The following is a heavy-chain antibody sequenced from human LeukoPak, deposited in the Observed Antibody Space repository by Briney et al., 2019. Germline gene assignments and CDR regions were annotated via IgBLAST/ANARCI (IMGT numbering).Heavy chain of an antibody. J-gene: IGHJ4*02. CDR2: IYHSGST. D-gene: IGHD6-13*01. CDR1: GGSISSGGYY. Sequence: SETLSLTCTVSGGSISSGGYYWSWIRQPPGKGLEWIGYIYHSGSTYYNPSLKSRVTISVDRSKNQFSLKLSSVTAADTAAYYCARGPGGSSWYFDYWGQGTLVTVSS. CDR3: ARGPGGSSWYFDY. V-gene: IGHV4-30-2*01.